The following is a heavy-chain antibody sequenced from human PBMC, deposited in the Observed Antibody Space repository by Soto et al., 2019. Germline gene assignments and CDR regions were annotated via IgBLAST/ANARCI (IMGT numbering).Heavy chain of an antibody. J-gene: IGHJ6*01. V-gene: IGHV1-58*01. Sequence: VNVSRKASGFSLTSPAVKGVRQALGQRLEWIGWIVVGSGNTNYAQKFQERVTITRDMSTSTAYMELSSLRSEDTAVYYCAAGLDYGGNVEGYYYYGMGVWGQVTTVPV. CDR2: IVVGSGNT. CDR1: GFSLTSPA. D-gene: IGHD4-17*01. CDR3: AAGLDYGGNVEGYYYYGMGV.